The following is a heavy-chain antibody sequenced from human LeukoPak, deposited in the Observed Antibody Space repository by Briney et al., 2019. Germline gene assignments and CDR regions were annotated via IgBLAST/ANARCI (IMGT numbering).Heavy chain of an antibody. CDR1: GFTFSSYA. Sequence: GGSLRLSCAASGFTFSSYAMSWVRQAPGKGLEWVSAISSSGGSTYYADSVKGRFTISRDNSKNTLYLQMNSLRAEDTAVYYCAKTYYDILTGSPLGYYYYYGMDVWGQGTTVTVSS. CDR2: ISSSGGST. D-gene: IGHD3-9*01. J-gene: IGHJ6*02. CDR3: AKTYYDILTGSPLGYYYYYGMDV. V-gene: IGHV3-23*01.